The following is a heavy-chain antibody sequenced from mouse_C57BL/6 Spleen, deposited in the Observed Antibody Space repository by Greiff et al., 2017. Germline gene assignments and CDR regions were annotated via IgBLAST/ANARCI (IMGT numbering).Heavy chain of an antibody. D-gene: IGHD2-5*01. CDR3: AIAYYSNAWFAY. J-gene: IGHJ3*01. CDR2: IYPGDGDT. CDR1: GYAFSSYW. Sequence: QVQLKQSGAELVKPGASVKISCKASGYAFSSYWMNWVKQRPGKGLEWIGQIYPGDGDTNYNGKFKGKATLTADKSSSTAYMQLSSLTSEDSAVYFCAIAYYSNAWFAYWGQGTLVTVSA. V-gene: IGHV1-80*01.